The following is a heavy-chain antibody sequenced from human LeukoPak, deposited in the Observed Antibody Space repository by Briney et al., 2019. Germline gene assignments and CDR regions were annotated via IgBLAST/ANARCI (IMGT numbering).Heavy chain of an antibody. Sequence: ASVKVSCKASGGTFSSYAISWVRQAPGQGLEWMGGIIPIFGTANYAQKFQGRVTITADESTSTAYMELSSLRSEDTAVYYCARDRSMTGHYNYYFDYWGQGTLVTVSS. D-gene: IGHD3-9*01. CDR2: IIPIFGTA. CDR3: ARDRSMTGHYNYYFDY. V-gene: IGHV1-69*13. J-gene: IGHJ4*02. CDR1: GGTFSSYA.